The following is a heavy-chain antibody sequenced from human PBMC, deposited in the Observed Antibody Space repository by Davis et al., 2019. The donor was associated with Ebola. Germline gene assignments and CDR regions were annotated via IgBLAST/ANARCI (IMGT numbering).Heavy chain of an antibody. Sequence: SETLSPTCTAPGGSISSSSYYWGWIRQPPGKGLEWIVSIYYSGSTNYTPSLKSRVTISADTSKNQFSLKLSSVTAADTAVYYCARCVVVPAAMGWFDPWGQGTLVTVSS. CDR2: IYYSGST. CDR1: GGSISSSSYY. J-gene: IGHJ5*02. CDR3: ARCVVVPAAMGWFDP. V-gene: IGHV4-39*01. D-gene: IGHD2-2*01.